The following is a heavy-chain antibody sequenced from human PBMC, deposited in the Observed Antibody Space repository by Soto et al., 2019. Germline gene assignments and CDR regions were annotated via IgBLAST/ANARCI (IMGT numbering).Heavy chain of an antibody. CDR3: ARDRVMRGNSFYYGMDV. Sequence: QVLLVQSGAEVRKPRSSVKVSCKTSGGTFSSFAISWVRLAPGQGLEWMGVIIPRVAAPTYALRFQGRVSITADESTSTAYMELNSLTSDDTAVYYCARDRVMRGNSFYYGMDVWGQGSTVTVSS. D-gene: IGHD3-10*01. CDR2: IIPRVAAP. V-gene: IGHV1-69*12. CDR1: GGTFSSFA. J-gene: IGHJ6*02.